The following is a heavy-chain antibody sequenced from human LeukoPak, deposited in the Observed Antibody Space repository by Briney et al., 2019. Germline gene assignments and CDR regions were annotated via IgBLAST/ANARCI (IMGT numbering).Heavy chain of an antibody. J-gene: IGHJ2*01. D-gene: IGHD6-19*01. CDR2: IYYSGRN. V-gene: IGHV4-59*01. CDR1: GGSISSYS. CDR3: ARDSGWSLGYFDL. Sequence: SETLSLTCNVSGGSISSYSWTWIRQPPGKGLEWIGPIYYSGRNNYNPSLRSRVTISVDTSRNQFSLRLRSVTAADTAVYYCARDSGWSLGYFDLWGRGTLVTVSS.